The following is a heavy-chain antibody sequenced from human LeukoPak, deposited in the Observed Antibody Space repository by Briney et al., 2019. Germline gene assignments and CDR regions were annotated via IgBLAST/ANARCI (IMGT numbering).Heavy chain of an antibody. D-gene: IGHD2-2*01. V-gene: IGHV4-34*01. Sequence: PSETLSLTCTVSGGSISSYYWSWIRQPPGKGLEWIGEINHSGSTNYNPSLKSRVTISVDTSKNQFSLKLSSVTAADTAVYYCARLGYCSSTSCYYYGMDVWGQGTTVTVSS. CDR1: GGSISSYY. J-gene: IGHJ6*02. CDR2: INHSGST. CDR3: ARLGYCSSTSCYYYGMDV.